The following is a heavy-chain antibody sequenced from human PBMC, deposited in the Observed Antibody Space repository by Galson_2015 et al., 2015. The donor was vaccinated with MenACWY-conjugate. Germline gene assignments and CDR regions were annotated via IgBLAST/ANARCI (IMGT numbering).Heavy chain of an antibody. D-gene: IGHD6-13*01. CDR3: ARVKEQQLSTYYFGMDV. CDR2: INAGNGNT. CDR1: GYTFTSYA. V-gene: IGHV1-3*01. Sequence: QSGAEVKKPGASVKVSCKASGYTFTSYAMHWVRQAPGQRLEWMGWINAGNGNTKYSQKFQDRVTITRDTSASTVYMELSSLTYEDTAVYYCARVKEQQLSTYYFGMDVWGQGTTVTVSS. J-gene: IGHJ6*02.